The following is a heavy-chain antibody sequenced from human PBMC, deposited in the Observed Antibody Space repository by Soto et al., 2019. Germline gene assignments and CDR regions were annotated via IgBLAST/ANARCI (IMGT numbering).Heavy chain of an antibody. V-gene: IGHV3-21*01. J-gene: IGHJ4*02. D-gene: IGHD1-1*01. CDR1: GFTFSSFT. CDR2: ISRSSIYI. Sequence: PXGSLILSCSASGFTFSSFTMHWVRQAPGKGLEWVASISRSSIYIYYSDSLKGRVTISRANAKNSLYLQMDSLRVEDTAIYYCAREELDSWGQGTLVTVSS. CDR3: AREELDS.